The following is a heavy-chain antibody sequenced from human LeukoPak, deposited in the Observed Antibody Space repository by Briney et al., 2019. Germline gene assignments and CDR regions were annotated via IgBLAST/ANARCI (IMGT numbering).Heavy chain of an antibody. J-gene: IGHJ4*02. CDR2: IYPADSDT. CDR3: ATSTSGYCSNDSCLFDY. Sequence: GESLKISCKTSGYSFSSYWIGWVRQMPGKGLEYMGIIYPADSDTSYSPSFQGQVTISADKSISTAYLQWSRLKASDTAMYYCATSTSGYCSNDSCLFDYWGQGTLVTVSS. D-gene: IGHD2-15*01. CDR1: GYSFSSYW. V-gene: IGHV5-51*01.